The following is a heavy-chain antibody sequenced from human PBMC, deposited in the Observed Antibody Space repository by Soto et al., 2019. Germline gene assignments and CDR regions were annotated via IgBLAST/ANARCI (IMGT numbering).Heavy chain of an antibody. D-gene: IGHD2-2*01. V-gene: IGHV1-69*06. CDR3: ARFVRPGYCSSTSCRYFDY. Sequence: SVKVSCKASGGTFSSYAISWVRQAPGQGLEWMGGIIPIFGTANYAQKFQGGVTITADKSTSTAYMELSSLRSEDTAVYYCARFVRPGYCSSTSCRYFDYWGQGTLVTVSS. J-gene: IGHJ4*02. CDR2: IIPIFGTA. CDR1: GGTFSSYA.